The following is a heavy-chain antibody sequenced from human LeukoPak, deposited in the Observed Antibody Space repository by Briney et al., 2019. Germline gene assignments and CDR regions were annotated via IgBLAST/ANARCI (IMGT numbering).Heavy chain of an antibody. V-gene: IGHV4-61*01. J-gene: IGHJ4*02. Sequence: SETLSLTCAVSGGSLSSGSYYWSWIRQPPGTGLEWIGYIYYSGSTNYNPSLKSRVTISVDTSKNQFSLKLSSVTAADTAVYYCARGSRGYSYGWGQGTLVTVSS. CDR3: ARGSRGYSYG. CDR1: GGSLSSGSYY. D-gene: IGHD5-18*01. CDR2: IYYSGST.